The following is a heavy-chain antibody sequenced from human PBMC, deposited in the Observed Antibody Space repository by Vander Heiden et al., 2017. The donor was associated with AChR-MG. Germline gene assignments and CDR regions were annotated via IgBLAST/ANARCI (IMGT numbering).Heavy chain of an antibody. Sequence: VLLVESGGGVVQPGRSLRLSCAASGFTCSRYAIHWVRQAPGKGLEWGAVISSDGSNKYYADSVKFRFTISRDISKNTLYLQMNSLGSEDTAVYYCARGRLNNWRQGTLFTVSS. V-gene: IGHV3-30-3*01. CDR1: GFTCSRYA. CDR3: ARGRLNN. J-gene: IGHJ4*02. CDR2: ISSDGSNK. D-gene: IGHD5-12*01.